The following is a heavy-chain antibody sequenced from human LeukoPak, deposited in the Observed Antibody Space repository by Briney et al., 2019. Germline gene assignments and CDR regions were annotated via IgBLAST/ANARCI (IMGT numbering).Heavy chain of an antibody. CDR2: ISWNSGTI. J-gene: IGHJ3*02. CDR3: AKDIQANGGAFDI. D-gene: IGHD4-11*01. V-gene: IGHV3-9*03. Sequence: PGGSLRLSCAVSVFNFDDYAMHWVRQAPGKGLEWVSGISWNSGTIDYADSVKGRFTISRDNAKNSLYLQMNSLRGEDMALYYSAKDIQANGGAFDIWGQGKMVTVSS. CDR1: VFNFDDYA.